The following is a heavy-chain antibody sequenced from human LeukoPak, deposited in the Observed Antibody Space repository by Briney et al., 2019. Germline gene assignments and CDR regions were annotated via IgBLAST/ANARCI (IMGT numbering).Heavy chain of an antibody. Sequence: GGSLRLSCAASGXTFGDYAMTWVRQAPGKGLEWVGFIRRAIYGGTTEYAASVKGRFTISGDDSKTIVHLQMNSLKTEDTAVYYCSRAVSGYFGLYYFDSWGQGTLVTVSS. CDR1: GXTFGDYA. CDR2: IRRAIYGGTT. D-gene: IGHD3-10*01. J-gene: IGHJ4*02. V-gene: IGHV3-49*04. CDR3: SRAVSGYFGLYYFDS.